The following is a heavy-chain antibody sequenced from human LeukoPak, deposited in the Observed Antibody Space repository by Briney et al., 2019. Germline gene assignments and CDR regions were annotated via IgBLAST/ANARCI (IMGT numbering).Heavy chain of an antibody. J-gene: IGHJ4*02. Sequence: PGGSLRLSCAASGFTFRDYYMSWIRQAPGKGLECVSYISSTGSTIYYADSVKGRFTISRDNAKNSLYLQMNSLRAEDTAVYYCARDSFYYGDYLQGIDYWGQGTLVTVSS. CDR1: GFTFRDYY. V-gene: IGHV3-11*04. CDR2: ISSTGSTI. CDR3: ARDSFYYGDYLQGIDY. D-gene: IGHD4-17*01.